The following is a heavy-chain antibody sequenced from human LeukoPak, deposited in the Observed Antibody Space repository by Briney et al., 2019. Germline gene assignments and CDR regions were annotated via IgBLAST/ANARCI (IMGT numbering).Heavy chain of an antibody. CDR1: GGSINSYY. CDR2: IYYSGST. J-gene: IGHJ4*02. Sequence: VKPSETLSLTCTVSGGSINSYYWSWIRQFPGKGLEWIGYIYYSGSTDYNPSLKGRVTISVDTSKSQFTLKLSSVTAADTAVYYCARYTGRDGYNFGYWGQGTLVTVSS. CDR3: ARYTGRDGYNFGY. D-gene: IGHD5-24*01. V-gene: IGHV4-59*08.